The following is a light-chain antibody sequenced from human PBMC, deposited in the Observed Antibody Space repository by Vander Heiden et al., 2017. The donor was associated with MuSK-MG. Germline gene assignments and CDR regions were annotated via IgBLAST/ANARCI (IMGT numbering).Light chain of an antibody. CDR2: AAS. J-gene: IGKJ2*02. CDR3: QHDYNNPRT. Sequence: DIQMTQPPSSLSASVRDRVTITCRASQGINIYLDWYQQKPGKAPKLLIYAASSLQSGVPSRFSGSGSGTDFTLTINSLQPEDFATYYCQHDYNNPRTFGQGTKVEIK. V-gene: IGKV1-39*01. CDR1: QGINIY.